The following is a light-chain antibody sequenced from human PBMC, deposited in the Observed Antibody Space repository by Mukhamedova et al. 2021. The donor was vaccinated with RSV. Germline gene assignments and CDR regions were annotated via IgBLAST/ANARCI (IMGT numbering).Light chain of an antibody. Sequence: GERATLSCRASQSVGNNLAWYQQKPGQAPRLLIYGVSTRATGFPARFSGSGTGTDFTLTISNLQSEDCAVYYCHQYNNWPPLITFG. V-gene: IGKV3-15*01. J-gene: IGKJ4*01. CDR3: HQYNNWPPLIT. CDR2: GVS. CDR1: QSVGNN.